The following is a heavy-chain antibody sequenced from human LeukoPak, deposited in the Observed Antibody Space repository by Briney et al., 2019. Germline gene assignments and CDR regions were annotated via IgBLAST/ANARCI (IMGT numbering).Heavy chain of an antibody. CDR1: GFTFSTYA. CDR3: AKGGSPSCYSSSGY. CDR2: ICGSDGSK. D-gene: IGHD2-2*01. Sequence: GGSLRLSCAASGFTFSTYAMSWVRQAPGKGLEWVSAICGSDGSKYYADSVKGRFTISRDNFKNTLYLQMDSLRGEDTAVYYCAKGGSPSCYSSSGYWGQGTLVTVSS. V-gene: IGHV3-23*01. J-gene: IGHJ4*02.